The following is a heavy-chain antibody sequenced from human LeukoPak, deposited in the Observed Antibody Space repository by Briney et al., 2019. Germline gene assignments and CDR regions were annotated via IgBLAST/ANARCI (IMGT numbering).Heavy chain of an antibody. Sequence: GESLKISCKGSGYSFTSYWIGWVRQMPGKGLEWMGIIYPGDSDTRYSPSFQGQVTISADKSISTAYLQWSSLTASDTAMYYCARHTRNYYDSSGYPDYWGQGTLVTVSS. D-gene: IGHD3-22*01. CDR3: ARHTRNYYDSSGYPDY. V-gene: IGHV5-51*01. CDR2: IYPGDSDT. CDR1: GYSFTSYW. J-gene: IGHJ4*02.